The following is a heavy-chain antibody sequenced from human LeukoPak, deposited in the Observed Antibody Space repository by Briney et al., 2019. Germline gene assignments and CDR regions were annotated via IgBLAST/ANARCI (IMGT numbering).Heavy chain of an antibody. V-gene: IGHV3-48*01. D-gene: IGHD6-19*01. CDR1: GFTFSSYS. Sequence: TGGSLRLSCAASGFTFSSYSMNWVRQAPGKGLEWVSYISSSSSTIYYADSVKGRFTISRDNAKNSLYLQMNSLRAEDTAVYYCARGRSGWYFDYWGQGTLVTVSS. CDR2: ISSSSSTI. J-gene: IGHJ4*02. CDR3: ARGRSGWYFDY.